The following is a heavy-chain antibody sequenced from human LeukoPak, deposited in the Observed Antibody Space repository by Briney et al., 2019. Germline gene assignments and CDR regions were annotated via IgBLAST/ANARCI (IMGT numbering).Heavy chain of an antibody. V-gene: IGHV3-23*01. CDR2: ISGSGGTT. Sequence: PGGTLRLSCAASGFTFGNYGMSWVRQAPGKGLEWVSGISGSGGTTDYADSVKGRFTISRDNSKNILYLQMNSLRAEDTATYYCAIYPGTIELYSWAQGTLVTVSS. D-gene: IGHD1-7*01. CDR3: AIYPGTIELYS. CDR1: GFTFGNYG. J-gene: IGHJ4*02.